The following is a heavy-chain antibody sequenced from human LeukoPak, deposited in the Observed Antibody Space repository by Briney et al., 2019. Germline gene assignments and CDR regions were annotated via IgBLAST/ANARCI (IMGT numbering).Heavy chain of an antibody. V-gene: IGHV4-34*01. CDR2: VDLSGVN. J-gene: IGHJ4*02. Sequence: ETLSLTCAVYGGSLGGYYWSWIRQSPGKGLQWIGEVDLSGVNNRNPSLKSRVALSADTSNNRFSLKITSVTAADTAVYYCARVYYDIMTGHIHYFDVWGQGSLVTVSS. D-gene: IGHD3-9*01. CDR3: ARVYYDIMTGHIHYFDV. CDR1: GGSLGGYY.